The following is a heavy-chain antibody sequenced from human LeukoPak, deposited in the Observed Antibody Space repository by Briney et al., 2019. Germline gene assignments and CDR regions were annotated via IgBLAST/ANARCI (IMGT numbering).Heavy chain of an antibody. V-gene: IGHV4-4*07. J-gene: IGHJ6*03. D-gene: IGHD6-6*01. CDR3: ARDSSSSGGDYYYYMDA. CDR1: GGSISSYY. CDR2: IYTSGST. Sequence: NPSETLSLTCTVSGGSISSYYWSWIRQPAGKGLEWIGRIYTSGSTNYNPSLKSRVTMSVDTSKNQFSLKLSSVTAADTAVYYCARDSSSSGGDYYYYMDAWGKGTTVTVSS.